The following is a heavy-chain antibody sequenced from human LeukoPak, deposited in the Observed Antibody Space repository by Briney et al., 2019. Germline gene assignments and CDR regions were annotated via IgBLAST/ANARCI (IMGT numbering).Heavy chain of an antibody. Sequence: SETLSLTCTVSGGSISSGSYYWSWIRQPAGKGLEWIGRIYTSGSTNYNPSLKSRVTISVDTSKNQFALKLSSVTAADTAVYYCARFVSIGGAGGDAFDIWGQGTMVTVSS. D-gene: IGHD6-19*01. CDR3: ARFVSIGGAGGDAFDI. V-gene: IGHV4-61*02. CDR1: GGSISSGSYY. CDR2: IYTSGST. J-gene: IGHJ3*02.